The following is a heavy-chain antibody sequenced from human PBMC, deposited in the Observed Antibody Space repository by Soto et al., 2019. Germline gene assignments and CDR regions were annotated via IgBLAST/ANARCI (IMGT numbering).Heavy chain of an antibody. V-gene: IGHV3-23*01. CDR3: AKVRTWEGGKEGGSYFDY. Sequence: EVQLLESGGGLVQPGGSLRLSCAASGFTFSSYAMSWVRQAPGKGLEWVSAISGSGGSTYYADSVKGRFTISRDNSKNTLYLQMNSLRAEDTAVYYCAKVRTWEGGKEGGSYFDYWGQGTLVTVSS. D-gene: IGHD1-26*01. CDR2: ISGSGGST. CDR1: GFTFSSYA. J-gene: IGHJ4*02.